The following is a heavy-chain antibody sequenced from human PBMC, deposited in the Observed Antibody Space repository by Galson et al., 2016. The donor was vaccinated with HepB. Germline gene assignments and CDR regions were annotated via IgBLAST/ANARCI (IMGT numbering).Heavy chain of an antibody. Sequence: LSLTCTVSGGSISSGDYYWSWIRQPPGKGLEWIGYIYYTESTYYNPSLNSRLTISVDTTGNQLSLQLRSVTAADTAVYYCARGQFPQLGVYHYYHGLDVWGLGTTVTVSS. CDR2: IYYTEST. CDR3: ARGQFPQLGVYHYYHGLDV. V-gene: IGHV4-30-4*01. J-gene: IGHJ6*02. D-gene: IGHD3-16*01. CDR1: GGSISSGDYY.